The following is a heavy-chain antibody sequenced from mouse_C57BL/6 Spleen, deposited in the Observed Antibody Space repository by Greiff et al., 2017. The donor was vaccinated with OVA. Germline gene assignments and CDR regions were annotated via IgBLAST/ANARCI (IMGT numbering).Heavy chain of an antibody. CDR1: GYSITSGYY. CDR2: ISYDGSN. J-gene: IGHJ2*01. CDR3: AKKMGDLYYFDY. V-gene: IGHV3-6*01. D-gene: IGHD2-3*01. Sequence: DVQLQESGPGLVKPSQSLSLTCSVTGYSITSGYYWNWIRQFPGNKLEWMGYISYDGSNNYNPSLKNRISITRDTSKNQFFLKLNSVTTEDTATYYCAKKMGDLYYFDYWGQGTTLTVSS.